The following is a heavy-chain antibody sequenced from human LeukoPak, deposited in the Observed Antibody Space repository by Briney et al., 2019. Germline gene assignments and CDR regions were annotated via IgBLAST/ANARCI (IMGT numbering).Heavy chain of an antibody. D-gene: IGHD6-19*01. CDR1: GFTFSSYD. V-gene: IGHV3-30*18. J-gene: IGHJ4*02. CDR3: AKEGQWLEFDY. Sequence: GGSLRLSCAASGFTFSSYDMHWVRQAPGKGLEWVAVISYDGSNKYYADSVKGRFTISRDNSKNTLYLQMNSLRAEDTAVYYCAKEGQWLEFDYWGQGTLVTVSS. CDR2: ISYDGSNK.